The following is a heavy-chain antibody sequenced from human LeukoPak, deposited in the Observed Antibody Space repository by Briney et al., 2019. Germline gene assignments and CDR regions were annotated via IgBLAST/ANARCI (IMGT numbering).Heavy chain of an antibody. J-gene: IGHJ4*02. Sequence: ASVKVSCKASGYTFTGYYMHWVRQAPGQGLEWMGRINPNSGGTNYAQKFQGRVTMTRDTSISTAYMELSRLRSDDTAVYHCARDLSRDGYNYGYWGQGTLVTVSS. CDR1: GYTFTGYY. V-gene: IGHV1-2*06. D-gene: IGHD5-24*01. CDR2: INPNSGGT. CDR3: ARDLSRDGYNYGY.